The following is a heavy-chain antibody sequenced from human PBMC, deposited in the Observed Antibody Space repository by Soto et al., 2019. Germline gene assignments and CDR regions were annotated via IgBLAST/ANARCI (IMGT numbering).Heavy chain of an antibody. CDR1: GGSFSGYY. D-gene: IGHD3-10*01. CDR3: ARGVSGKGDSFDY. CDR2: INYSGST. J-gene: IGHJ4*02. V-gene: IGHV4-34*01. Sequence: SETLSLTCAVYGGSFSGYYWSWIRQPSGKGLEWIGEINYSGSTNYNPSLKSRVTISVDTSKKQISLNLNSVTAADTAVYYCARGVSGKGDSFDYWGQGTLVTVSS.